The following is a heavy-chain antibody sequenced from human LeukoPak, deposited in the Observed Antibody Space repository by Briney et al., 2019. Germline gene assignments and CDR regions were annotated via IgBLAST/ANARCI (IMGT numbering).Heavy chain of an antibody. V-gene: IGHV3-21*01. Sequence: KTGGSLRLSCAASGFTFSSYSMNWVRQAPGRGLEWVSSISSSSSYIYYADSVKGRFTISRDNAKNSLYLQMNSLRAEDTAVYYCARGKIQLWSPPDYWGQGTLVTVSS. CDR2: ISSSSSYI. D-gene: IGHD5-18*01. J-gene: IGHJ4*02. CDR1: GFTFSSYS. CDR3: ARGKIQLWSPPDY.